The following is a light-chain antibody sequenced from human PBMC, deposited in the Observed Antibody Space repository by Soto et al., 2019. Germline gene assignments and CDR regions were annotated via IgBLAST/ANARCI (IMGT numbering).Light chain of an antibody. J-gene: IGLJ2*01. Sequence: QSVLTQPPSVSGAPGQRVTISCTRSSSNIGAGYDVHWYQQLPGTAPKLLIYGNSNRPSGVPDRFAGSKSGTSASLAITGLQAEDEADYYCQSYDSSLCGSVVFGGGTKLTVL. V-gene: IGLV1-40*01. CDR2: GNS. CDR1: SSNIGAGYD. CDR3: QSYDSSLCGSVV.